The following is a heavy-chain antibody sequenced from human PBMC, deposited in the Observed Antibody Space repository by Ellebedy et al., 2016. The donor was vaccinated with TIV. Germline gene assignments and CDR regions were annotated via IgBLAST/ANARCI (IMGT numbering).Heavy chain of an antibody. V-gene: IGHV1-18*04. D-gene: IGHD1-26*01. Sequence: AASVKVSCKASGYTFSTYGITWVRQAPGQGLEWMGWISPYNGNTNYAQKLQGRVTLTTNTSTSTAYMELRSLKSDDTAVYYCARGRNGSLTDWGQGTLVTVSS. CDR2: ISPYNGNT. J-gene: IGHJ4*02. CDR3: ARGRNGSLTD. CDR1: GYTFSTYG.